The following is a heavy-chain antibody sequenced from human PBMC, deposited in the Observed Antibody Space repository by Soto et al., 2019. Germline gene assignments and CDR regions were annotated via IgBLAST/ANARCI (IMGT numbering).Heavy chain of an antibody. D-gene: IGHD1-1*01. J-gene: IGHJ4*02. CDR2: LSYNGNKK. CDR1: GFTFTAFG. Sequence: PAGSLRLSCAASGFTFTAFGMHWVRQAPGKGLEWVAGLSYNGNKKYYGDSVKGRFTVSRDNSKKILYLEMNSLRKEDSAVYFCAKLGGFQNDFNRFDSWGQGTLVTVSS. CDR3: AKLGGFQNDFNRFDS. V-gene: IGHV3-30*18.